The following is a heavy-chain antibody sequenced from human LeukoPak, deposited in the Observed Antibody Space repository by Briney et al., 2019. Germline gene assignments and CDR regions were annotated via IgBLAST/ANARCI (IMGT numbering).Heavy chain of an antibody. CDR1: GYTFTIYA. Sequence: EASVKVSCKASGYTFTIYAMHWVRQAPGQRLEWMGWINAGNGNTKYTQKFQGRVTITRDTSASTAYMELSSLRSEDTAVYYCARGIVVVPAAMYYWGQGTLVTVSS. J-gene: IGHJ4*02. D-gene: IGHD2-2*01. CDR3: ARGIVVVPAAMYY. V-gene: IGHV1-3*01. CDR2: INAGNGNT.